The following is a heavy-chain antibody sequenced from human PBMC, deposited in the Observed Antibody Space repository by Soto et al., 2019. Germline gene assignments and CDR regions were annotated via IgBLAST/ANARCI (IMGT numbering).Heavy chain of an antibody. Sequence: SVKVSCKASGGTFTSYAISWVRQAPGQGLEWMGGIIPIFGTANYAQKFQGRVTITADKSTSTAYMELSSLRSEDTAVYYCAREKRSAERSVYYYYYGMDVWGQGTTVTVSS. CDR3: AREKRSAERSVYYYYYGMDV. CDR1: GGTFTSYA. J-gene: IGHJ6*02. V-gene: IGHV1-69*06. D-gene: IGHD6-6*01. CDR2: IIPIFGTA.